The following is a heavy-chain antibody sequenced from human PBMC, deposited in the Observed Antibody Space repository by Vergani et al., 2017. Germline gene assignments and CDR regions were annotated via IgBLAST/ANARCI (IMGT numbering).Heavy chain of an antibody. Sequence: QIQLVQSGAEVKKPGSSVKVSCKASGGTFSSYAISWVRQAPGQGLEWMGRIIPIFGTANYAQKFQGRVTITADESTSTAYMELSSLRSEDTAVYYCAKXRGYRNGGSCYFDYWGQGTLVTVSS. D-gene: IGHD2-15*01. CDR2: IIPIFGTA. CDR1: GGTFSSYA. J-gene: IGHJ4*02. CDR3: AKXRGYRNGGSCYFDY. V-gene: IGHV1-69*13.